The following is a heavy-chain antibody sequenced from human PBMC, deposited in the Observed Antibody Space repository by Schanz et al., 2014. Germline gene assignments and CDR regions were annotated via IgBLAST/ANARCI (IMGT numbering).Heavy chain of an antibody. CDR3: ARSKMDRGVIWGY. Sequence: EVQLVESGGGLVQPGESLRVSCAASGFTFSNYWMSWVRQAPGKGLEWVANIRQEGSEKYYVDSVKGRFTVSRDDAKNSLYLQMNSLRVEDTDVYYCARSKMDRGVIWGYWGQGTLVTVSS. J-gene: IGHJ4*02. CDR2: IRQEGSEK. D-gene: IGHD3-10*01. CDR1: GFTFSNYW. V-gene: IGHV3-7*01.